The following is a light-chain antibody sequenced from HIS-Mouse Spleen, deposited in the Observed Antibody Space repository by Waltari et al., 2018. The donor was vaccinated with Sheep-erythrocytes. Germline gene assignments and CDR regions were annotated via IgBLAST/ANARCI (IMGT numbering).Light chain of an antibody. Sequence: EIVLTQSPVTLSLSPGERATLSCRASQSVSSYLAWYQQKPGQAPRLLIYDASNRATGIPARFSGSGSGTDFTLTISSLEPEDCAVYYCQQRSNWYTFGQGTKLEIK. CDR2: DAS. CDR3: QQRSNWYT. CDR1: QSVSSY. J-gene: IGKJ2*01. V-gene: IGKV3-11*01.